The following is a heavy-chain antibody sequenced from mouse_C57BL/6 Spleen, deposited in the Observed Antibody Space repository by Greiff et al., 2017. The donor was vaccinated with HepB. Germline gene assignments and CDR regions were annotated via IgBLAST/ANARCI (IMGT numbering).Heavy chain of an antibody. Sequence: LEESGPELVKPGASVKISCKASGYAFSSSWMNWVKQRPGQGLEWIGRIYPGDGDTNYNGTFKGKATLTADKTSSTAYMQLSSLTSEDSAVYFCARSGKLLRNFDYWGQGTTLTVSS. CDR1: GYAFSSSW. D-gene: IGHD1-1*01. J-gene: IGHJ2*01. V-gene: IGHV1-82*01. CDR3: ARSGKLLRNFDY. CDR2: IYPGDGDT.